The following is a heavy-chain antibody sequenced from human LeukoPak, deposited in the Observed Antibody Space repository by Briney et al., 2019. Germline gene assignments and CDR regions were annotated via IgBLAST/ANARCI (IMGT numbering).Heavy chain of an antibody. D-gene: IGHD5-24*01. CDR2: ISGSGGST. J-gene: IGHJ6*03. CDR1: GFTFSSYG. V-gene: IGHV3-23*01. Sequence: GGSLRLSCAASGFTFSSYGMSWVRQAPGKGLEWVSAISGSGGSTYYADSVKGRFTISRDNSKNTLYLQMSSLRTEDTAVYYCARGGDGYNYYYYYYIDVWGKGTTVTVSS. CDR3: ARGGDGYNYYYYYYIDV.